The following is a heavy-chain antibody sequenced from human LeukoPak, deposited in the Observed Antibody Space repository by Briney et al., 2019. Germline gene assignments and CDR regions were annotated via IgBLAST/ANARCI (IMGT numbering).Heavy chain of an antibody. D-gene: IGHD3-10*01. CDR3: ALYGSGGVY. V-gene: IGHV4-39*01. J-gene: IGHJ4*02. CDR1: GGSISSSSYY. CDR2: IYYSGST. Sequence: KASETLSLTCTVSGGSISSSSYYWGWIRQPPGKGLEWIGSIYYSGSTYYNPSLKSRVTISVDTSKNQFSLKLSSVTAAGTAVYYCALYGSGGVYWGQGTLVTVSS.